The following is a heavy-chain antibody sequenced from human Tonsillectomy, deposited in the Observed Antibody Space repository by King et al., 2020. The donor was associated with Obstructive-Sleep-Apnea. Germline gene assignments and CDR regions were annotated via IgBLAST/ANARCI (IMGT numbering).Heavy chain of an antibody. J-gene: IGHJ4*02. CDR3: AKFVYGSGIGPFDY. CDR2: ISWNSGSI. D-gene: IGHD3-10*01. V-gene: IGHV3-9*01. Sequence: VQLVQSGGGLVQPGRSLRLSCAASGFTFDDYAMHWVRQAPGKGLEWVSGISWNSGSIGYADSVKGRFTISRDNAKNSLYLQMNSLRAEDTALYYCAKFVYGSGIGPFDYWGQGTLVTVSS. CDR1: GFTFDDYA.